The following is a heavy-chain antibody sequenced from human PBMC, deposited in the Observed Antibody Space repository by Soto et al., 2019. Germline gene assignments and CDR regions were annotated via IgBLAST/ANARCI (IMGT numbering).Heavy chain of an antibody. CDR1: GFTFSSYG. CDR2: ISYDGSNK. D-gene: IGHD3-3*01. V-gene: IGHV3-30*18. J-gene: IGHJ6*02. Sequence: GGSLRLSCAASGFTFSSYGMHWVRQAPGKGLEWVAVISYDGSNKYYADSVKGRFTISRDNSKNTLYLQMNSLRAEDTAVYYCAKDRAIFGVVPNRYYYGMDVWGQGTTVTVSS. CDR3: AKDRAIFGVVPNRYYYGMDV.